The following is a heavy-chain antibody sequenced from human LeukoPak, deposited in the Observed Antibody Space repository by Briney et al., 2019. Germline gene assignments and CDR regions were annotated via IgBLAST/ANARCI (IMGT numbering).Heavy chain of an antibody. CDR2: IYYSGST. CDR3: ARALTTVTNLRGGLFDP. V-gene: IGHV4-39*07. D-gene: IGHD4-17*01. Sequence: PSETLSLTCTVSGGSISSSSYYWGWIRQPPGKGLEWIGSIYYSGSTYYNPSLKSRVTISVDTSKNQFSLKLSSVTAADTAVYYCARALTTVTNLRGGLFDPWGQGTLVTVSS. J-gene: IGHJ5*02. CDR1: GGSISSSSYY.